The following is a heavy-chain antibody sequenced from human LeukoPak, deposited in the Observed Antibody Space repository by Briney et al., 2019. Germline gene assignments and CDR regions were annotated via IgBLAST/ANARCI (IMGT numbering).Heavy chain of an antibody. Sequence: ASVKVSCKASGYTFTGYYMHWVRQAPGQGLEWMGWINPDSGGTKYAQMFQGRVTMTRDTSISTAYMELSRLRSDDTAMYYCARDALNYGHLSPFDSWGQGTLVTVSS. V-gene: IGHV1-2*02. CDR1: GYTFTGYY. CDR2: INPDSGGT. D-gene: IGHD3-10*01. CDR3: ARDALNYGHLSPFDS. J-gene: IGHJ4*02.